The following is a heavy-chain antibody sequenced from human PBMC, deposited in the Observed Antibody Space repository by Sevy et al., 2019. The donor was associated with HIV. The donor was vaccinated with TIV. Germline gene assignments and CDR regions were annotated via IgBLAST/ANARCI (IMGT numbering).Heavy chain of an antibody. J-gene: IGHJ4*02. CDR3: AGPMLTYNSGCSYYDY. CDR1: GASISSSGYY. Sequence: SETLSLTCTVSGASISSSGYYWGWIRQPPGKGLEWIASIRYSGSTFYNPSLKSRVTISADTSNNQFSLKLNTVTAADTAIYYCAGPMLTYNSGCSYYDYWGQGTVVTVSS. V-gene: IGHV4-39*01. CDR2: IRYSGST. D-gene: IGHD6-19*01.